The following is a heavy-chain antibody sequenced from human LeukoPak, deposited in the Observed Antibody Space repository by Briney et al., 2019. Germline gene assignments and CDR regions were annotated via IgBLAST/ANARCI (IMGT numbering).Heavy chain of an antibody. J-gene: IGHJ6*02. CDR2: ITWNSGSI. D-gene: IGHD7-27*01. CDR3: AKDRESGEGNYYYGMDV. V-gene: IGHV3-9*01. CDR1: GFTFDNYA. Sequence: GGSLRLSCAASGFTFDNYAMHWVRQAPGKGLEWVSGITWNSGSIDYADSVKGRFTISRDNAKNSLNLQMNSLRAEDTALYYCAKDRESGEGNYYYGMDVWGQGTTVTVSS.